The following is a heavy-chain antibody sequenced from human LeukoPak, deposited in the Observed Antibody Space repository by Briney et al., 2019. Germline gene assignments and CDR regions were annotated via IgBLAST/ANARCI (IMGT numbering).Heavy chain of an antibody. Sequence: SETLSLTCAVSGGSISSSSSICWTWVRQPPGKGLEWVGEIYHSGATNYNPSLKSRVTMLLDKSKNQFSLKLNSVTAADTAVYYCARNGGNSDYDYWGQGTLVTVSA. D-gene: IGHD4-23*01. V-gene: IGHV4-4*02. CDR1: GGSISSSSSIC. J-gene: IGHJ4*02. CDR3: ARNGGNSDYDY. CDR2: IYHSGAT.